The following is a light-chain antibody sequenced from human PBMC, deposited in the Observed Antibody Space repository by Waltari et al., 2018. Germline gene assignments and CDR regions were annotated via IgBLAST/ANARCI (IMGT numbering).Light chain of an antibody. CDR3: QSWDTGNWV. J-gene: IGLJ3*02. V-gene: IGLV4-69*01. CDR2: VYSDGSQ. CDR1: SGHRNYD. Sequence: QLVLTQSPSASASLGASVRLTCTLTSGHRNYDIAWHQQRPDKGPQFLLKVYSDGSQNRGDGFPDRFSGSSSGAERYLTISGLQSDDEADYYCQSWDTGNWVFGGGTRVTVL.